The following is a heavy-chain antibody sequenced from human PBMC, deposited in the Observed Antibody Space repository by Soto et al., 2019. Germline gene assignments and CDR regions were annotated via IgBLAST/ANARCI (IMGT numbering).Heavy chain of an antibody. Sequence: HPGGAMRLSCAASGFTFSSYGMHWVRQAPGKGLEWVAVISYDGRNKYYADSAKGRFTISRDNYKNTLYLKMNSLRAEDTAVYYCAKDPWPGDPYYFDFWGQGTLVTFSS. CDR2: ISYDGRNK. CDR3: AKDPWPGDPYYFDF. D-gene: IGHD2-21*01. V-gene: IGHV3-30*18. J-gene: IGHJ4*02. CDR1: GFTFSSYG.